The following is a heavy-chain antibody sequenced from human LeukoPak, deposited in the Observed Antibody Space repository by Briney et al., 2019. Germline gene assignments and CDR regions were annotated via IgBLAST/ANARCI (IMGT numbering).Heavy chain of an antibody. Sequence: ASVKVSCKASGYTFTCYYMHWVRQAPGQGLEWMGWINPNSGGTNYAQKFQGRVTMTRDTSISTAYMEQSRLRSDDTAVYYCARAPPRPGFWYMDVWGKGTTVTVSS. V-gene: IGHV1-2*02. CDR1: GYTFTCYY. CDR3: ARAPPRPGFWYMDV. D-gene: IGHD3-10*01. J-gene: IGHJ6*03. CDR2: INPNSGGT.